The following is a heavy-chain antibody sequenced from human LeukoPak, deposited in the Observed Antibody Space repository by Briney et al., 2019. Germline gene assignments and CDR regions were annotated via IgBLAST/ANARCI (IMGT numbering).Heavy chain of an antibody. CDR1: GFTFSTYA. J-gene: IGHJ4*02. D-gene: IGHD2-15*01. V-gene: IGHV3-23*01. CDR2: ISGSGVST. Sequence: GGSLRLSCPASGFTFSTYAMTWVRQAPGKGLEWVSVISGSGVSTYYADSVKGRFTLSRDNSNNTLYLQMNSLRAEDTAVYYCAKSIGGVVVVAADYWGQGTLVTVSS. CDR3: AKSIGGVVVVAADY.